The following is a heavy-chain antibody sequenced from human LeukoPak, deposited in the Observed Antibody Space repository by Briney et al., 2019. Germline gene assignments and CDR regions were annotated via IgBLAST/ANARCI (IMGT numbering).Heavy chain of an antibody. CDR2: ISAYNGNT. Sequence: ASVKVSCKASGYTFTSYGISWVRQATGQRLEWMGWISAYNGNTNYAQKLQGGVTMTTDTSTSTAYMELRSLRSDDTAVYYCARVGQESITGTTLYGYWGQGTLVTVSS. CDR3: ARVGQESITGTTLYGY. V-gene: IGHV1-18*01. J-gene: IGHJ4*02. CDR1: GYTFTSYG. D-gene: IGHD1-7*01.